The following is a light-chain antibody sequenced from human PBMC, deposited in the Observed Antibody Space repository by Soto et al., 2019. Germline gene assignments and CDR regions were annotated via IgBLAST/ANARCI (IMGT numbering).Light chain of an antibody. Sequence: QSALTQPASVSGSPGQSITISCTGTSSDVGGYNYVSWFQQHPGKAPKLTIYDVSNRPSGVSSRFSGSKSGNTASLTISGLQDEDEADYYCSSYTSISTVVFGGGTKLTVL. V-gene: IGLV2-14*01. CDR3: SSYTSISTVV. CDR2: DVS. J-gene: IGLJ2*01. CDR1: SSDVGGYNY.